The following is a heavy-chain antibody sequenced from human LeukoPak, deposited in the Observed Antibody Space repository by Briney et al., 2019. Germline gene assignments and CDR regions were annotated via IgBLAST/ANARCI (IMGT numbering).Heavy chain of an antibody. CDR2: ISWNSVTI. V-gene: IGHV3-9*01. CDR3: AKGKSWYHFDY. Sequence: GGSLRLSCAGSGLTFDDYAMHWVRQAPGKGLEWVSSISWNSVTIAYAGSVKGRFTISRDNAKNSLYLQMDSLRAVDTALYYCAKGKSWYHFDYWGQGTLVTVSS. D-gene: IGHD6-13*01. CDR1: GLTFDDYA. J-gene: IGHJ4*02.